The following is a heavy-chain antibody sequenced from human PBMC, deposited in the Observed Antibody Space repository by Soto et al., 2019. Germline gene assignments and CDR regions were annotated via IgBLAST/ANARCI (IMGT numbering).Heavy chain of an antibody. CDR1: GGTFSSYT. Sequence: ASVKVSCKASGGTFSSYTISWVRQAPGQGLEWMGRIIPILGIANYAQKFQGRVTITADKSTSTAYMELSSLRSEDMAVYYCARGYGSGSSDYWGQGTLVTVSS. V-gene: IGHV1-69*02. CDR2: IIPILGIA. J-gene: IGHJ4*02. D-gene: IGHD3-10*01. CDR3: ARGYGSGSSDY.